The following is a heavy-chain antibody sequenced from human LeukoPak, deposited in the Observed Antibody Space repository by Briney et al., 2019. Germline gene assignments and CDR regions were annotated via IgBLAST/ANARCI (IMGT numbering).Heavy chain of an antibody. D-gene: IGHD6-19*01. V-gene: IGHV3-74*01. CDR2: ITSDGSST. J-gene: IGHJ4*02. CDR1: GFTFSSYW. CDR3: ARVRGSGREY. Sequence: GGSLRLSCAASGFTFSSYWMHWVRQAPGKGLVWVSHITSDGSSTNYADSVKGRFTISRDNAKNTLYLQMNSLRAEDTAVYYCARVRGSGREYWGQGTLVTVSS.